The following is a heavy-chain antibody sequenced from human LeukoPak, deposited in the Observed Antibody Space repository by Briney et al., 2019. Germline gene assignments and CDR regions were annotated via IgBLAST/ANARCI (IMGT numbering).Heavy chain of an antibody. D-gene: IGHD3-10*01. J-gene: IGHJ6*03. CDR2: INPNSGGT. CDR1: GYTFTGYY. CDR3: ARGAPITMVRGGTGYYVDV. Sequence: ASVKVSFKSSGYTFTGYYMHLVRHAPGQGHEWMGWINPNSGGTNYAQKFQGRVTMTRHTSISTAYMELSRLRSDDTAVYYCARGAPITMVRGGTGYYVDVSGDGTTVTVSS. V-gene: IGHV1-2*02.